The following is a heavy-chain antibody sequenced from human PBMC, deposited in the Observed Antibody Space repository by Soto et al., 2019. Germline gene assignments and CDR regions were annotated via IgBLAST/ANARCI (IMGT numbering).Heavy chain of an antibody. CDR1: GFIVCTKY. V-gene: IGHV3-53*01. D-gene: IGHD5-12*01. CDR3: AKRSGYQEAAYLDY. CDR2: IYSGGNT. Sequence: GGSLRLSCAASGFIVCTKYMSWVRQAPGKGLEWLSVIYSGGNTYYADSVKGRFTISRDNSKNTLYLQMNSLRAEDTAVYYCAKRSGYQEAAYLDYWGQGTLVTVSS. J-gene: IGHJ4*02.